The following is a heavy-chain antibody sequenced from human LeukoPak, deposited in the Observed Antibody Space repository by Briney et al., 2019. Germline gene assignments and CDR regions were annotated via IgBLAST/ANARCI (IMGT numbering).Heavy chain of an antibody. Sequence: GGSLRLSCAASGFTFSSNWMYWVRQAPGKGLVWVSYISSDGSSTNYADSVKGRFTISRDNAKNTLYVQMNSLRADDTAVYYCARDGVNWGIDLWGQGTLVIVSS. J-gene: IGHJ5*02. CDR3: ARDGVNWGIDL. CDR1: GFTFSSNW. D-gene: IGHD7-27*01. V-gene: IGHV3-74*01. CDR2: ISSDGSST.